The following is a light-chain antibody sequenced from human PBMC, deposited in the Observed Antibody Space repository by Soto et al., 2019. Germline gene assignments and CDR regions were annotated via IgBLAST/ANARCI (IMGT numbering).Light chain of an antibody. CDR1: SSDVGGYNY. Sequence: QSALTQPASVSGSHGQSITISCTGTSSDVGGYNYVSWYQQHTGKAPKLMIYDVSNRPSGVSNRFSGSKSGNTASLTISGLQAEDEADYYCSSYTSSSTLGYVFGTGTKVTVL. V-gene: IGLV2-14*01. J-gene: IGLJ1*01. CDR2: DVS. CDR3: SSYTSSSTLGYV.